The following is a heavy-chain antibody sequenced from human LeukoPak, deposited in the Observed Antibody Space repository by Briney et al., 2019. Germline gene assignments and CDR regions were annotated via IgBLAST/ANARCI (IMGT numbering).Heavy chain of an antibody. CDR3: AKRDF. Sequence: PGGSLRLSCAASGFTFSSYAMHWVRQAPGKGLEWVAVISYDGSNKYYADSVKGRFTISRDNSKNTLYLQMNSLRADDTAIYYCAKRDFWGQGTLVTVSS. J-gene: IGHJ4*02. V-gene: IGHV3-30*04. CDR2: ISYDGSNK. CDR1: GFTFSSYA.